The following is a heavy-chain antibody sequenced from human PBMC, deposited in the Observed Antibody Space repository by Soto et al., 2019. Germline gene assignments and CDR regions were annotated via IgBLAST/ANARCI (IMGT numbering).Heavy chain of an antibody. CDR3: ASPSDWGVGYCSGGSCHGLS. D-gene: IGHD2-15*01. CDR1: GGTFSSYT. Sequence: SVKVSCKAFGGTFSSYTISWVRQAPGQGLEWMGRIIPILGIANYAQKFQGRVTITADKSTSTAYMELSSLRSEDTAVYYCASPSDWGVGYCSGGSCHGLSWGQGTMVTVSS. CDR2: IIPILGIA. V-gene: IGHV1-69*02. J-gene: IGHJ3*01.